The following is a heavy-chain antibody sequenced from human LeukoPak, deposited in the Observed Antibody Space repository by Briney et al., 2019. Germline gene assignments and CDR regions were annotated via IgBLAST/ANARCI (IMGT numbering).Heavy chain of an antibody. CDR3: ATAQNDYSNYGEGYYSMDV. CDR1: GGSFSGYY. D-gene: IGHD4-11*01. J-gene: IGHJ6*02. V-gene: IGHV4-34*01. CDR2: INHSGST. Sequence: SETLSLTCAVSGGSFSGYYWSWIRQPPGKGLEWIGEINHSGSTNYNPSLKSRVTISVDTSKNQFSLKLSSVTAADTAVYYCATAQNDYSNYGEGYYSMDVWGQGTTVTVSS.